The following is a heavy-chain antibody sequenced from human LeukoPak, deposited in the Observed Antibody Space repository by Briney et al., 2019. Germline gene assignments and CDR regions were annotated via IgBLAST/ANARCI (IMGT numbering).Heavy chain of an antibody. V-gene: IGHV1-8*01. J-gene: IGHJ6*02. D-gene: IGHD3-3*01. CDR2: LNPKNGST. CDR3: ARGRITVFGVITYYYYYYGMDV. Sequence: ASVNVSCKASGYTFTSYDINWVRQATGQGLEWMGWLNPKNGSTGYAQKFQGRVIMTRNTSISTAYMELSSLTSEDTAVYYCARGRITVFGVITYYYYYYGMDVWGQGTTVTVSS. CDR1: GYTFTSYD.